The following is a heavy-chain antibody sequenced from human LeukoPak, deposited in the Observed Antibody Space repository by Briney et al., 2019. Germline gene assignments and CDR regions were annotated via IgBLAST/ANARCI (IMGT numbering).Heavy chain of an antibody. CDR3: ARGPYSANYYVWDY. J-gene: IGHJ4*02. CDR2: INSDGSST. CDR1: GFTFSNYW. V-gene: IGHV3-74*01. D-gene: IGHD1-26*01. Sequence: PGGTLRLSCAASGFTFSNYWKHWVRQGPGKGLEWVSRINSDGSSTNYADSGKGRFTISRDNAKNTLYLQMNSLSAVDTAVYYCARGPYSANYYVWDYWGQGALVTVSS.